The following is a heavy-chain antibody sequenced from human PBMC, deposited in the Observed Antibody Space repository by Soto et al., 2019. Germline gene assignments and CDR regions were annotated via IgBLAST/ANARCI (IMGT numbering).Heavy chain of an antibody. J-gene: IGHJ6*02. CDR2: INPSGGGT. CDR1: GYTFTNYY. V-gene: IGHV1-46*01. Sequence: ASVKVSCKASGYTFTNYYIHWVRQAPGQGLEWMGVINPSGGGTTYAQNFQGRVTMTRDTSTSTVYMELSSLRSEDTAVYYCKRVREYYNGMDVWGQGTTVTVSS. CDR3: KRVREYYNGMDV.